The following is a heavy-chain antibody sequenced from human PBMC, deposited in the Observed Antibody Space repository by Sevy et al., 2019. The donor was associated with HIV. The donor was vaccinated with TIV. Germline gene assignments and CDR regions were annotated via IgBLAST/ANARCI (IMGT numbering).Heavy chain of an antibody. V-gene: IGHV3-30*03. CDR3: ARDPDPVPGVAFDV. CDR2: ISYDGSNK. CDR1: GFTFSSYG. J-gene: IGHJ3*01. Sequence: GGSLRLSCAASGFTFSSYGMHWVRQAPGKGLEWVAVISYDGSNKYYADSVKGRFTISRDNSKNTLYLQMNSLRAEDTAVYYCARDPDPVPGVAFDVWGQGTMVTVSS.